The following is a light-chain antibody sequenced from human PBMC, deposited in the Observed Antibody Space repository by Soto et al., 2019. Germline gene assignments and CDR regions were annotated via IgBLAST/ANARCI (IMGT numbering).Light chain of an antibody. Sequence: DVVMTQTPLSLSVAPGQRSSISCKSIQSLLHITGETFLFWYLQKPGQSPQLLIYEVSTRVSGVPDRFSGSGSGTEFPLTISSLLPDDFATYYCQQFRGTFGQGTKVDTK. CDR2: EVS. V-gene: IGKV2-29*03. CDR3: QQFRGT. J-gene: IGKJ1*01. CDR1: QSLLHITGETF.